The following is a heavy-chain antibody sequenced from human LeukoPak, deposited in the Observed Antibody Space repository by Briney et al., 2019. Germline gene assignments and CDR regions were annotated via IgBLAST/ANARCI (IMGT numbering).Heavy chain of an antibody. V-gene: IGHV4-39*01. CDR1: SGAIFSGSYY. Sequence: SETPSLTCTVSSGAIFSGSYYWGGIRHPPGKGLEWSGSISYSGCTDYNPSLKSRVTISVDTSKNQFSLRLSSVTAADTAVYYCARHSGSYLYYFDIWGEGALVTVSS. CDR2: ISYSGCT. J-gene: IGHJ4*02. D-gene: IGHD1-26*01. CDR3: ARHSGSYLYYFDI.